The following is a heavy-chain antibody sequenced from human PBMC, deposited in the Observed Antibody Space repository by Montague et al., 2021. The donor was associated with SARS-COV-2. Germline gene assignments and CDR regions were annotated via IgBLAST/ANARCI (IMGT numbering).Heavy chain of an antibody. D-gene: IGHD5-12*01. CDR2: ISSSGSNI. J-gene: IGHJ5*02. CDR1: GFTFSSYE. Sequence: SLRLSCAASGFTFSSYEMNWVRQAPGKGLEWVSYISSSGSNIYYADSVKGRFTISRDNAKNSLYLQMNSLRAEDTAVYYCASKKWLRGRFDPWGQGTLVTVSS. CDR3: ASKKWLRGRFDP. V-gene: IGHV3-48*03.